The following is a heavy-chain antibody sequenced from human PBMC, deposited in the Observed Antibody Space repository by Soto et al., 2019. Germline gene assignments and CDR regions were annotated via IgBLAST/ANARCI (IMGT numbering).Heavy chain of an antibody. J-gene: IGHJ6*02. CDR3: ARGRVPRGWLGGYYYYGMDV. D-gene: IGHD2-15*01. CDR2: INHSGST. CDR1: GGSFSRYY. Sequence: PTETLSLSCAFYGGSFSRYYWSWIRQPPGTGLEWIGEINHSGSTNYNPSLKSRVTISVDTSKNQFSLKLSSVTAADTAVYYCARGRVPRGWLGGYYYYGMDVWGQGTTVTVSS. V-gene: IGHV4-34*01.